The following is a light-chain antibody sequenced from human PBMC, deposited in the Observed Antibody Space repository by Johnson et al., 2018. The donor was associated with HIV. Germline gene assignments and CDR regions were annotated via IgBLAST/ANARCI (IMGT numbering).Light chain of an antibody. J-gene: IGLJ1*01. CDR1: SSNIGNNY. CDR2: DNN. Sequence: QPVLTQPPSVSAAPGQKVTISCSGSSSNIGNNYVSWYQQLPGTARKLLIYDNNKRPSGIPDRFSGSKSGTSATLGITGLQTGDEADYYCGGWDARLSPHYVFGTVTTITVL. CDR3: GGWDARLSPHYV. V-gene: IGLV1-51*01.